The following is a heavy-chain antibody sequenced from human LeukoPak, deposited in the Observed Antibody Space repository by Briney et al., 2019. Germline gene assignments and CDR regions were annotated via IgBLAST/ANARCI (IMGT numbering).Heavy chain of an antibody. CDR3: ATATRRAERIAAKVGNYYYGMDV. D-gene: IGHD6-25*01. CDR1: GGSISSYY. Sequence: PSETLSLTCTVSGGSISSYYWSWIRQPAGKGLEWIGRIYTSGSTNYNPSLKSRVTMSVDTSKNQFSLKLSSVTAADTAVYYCATATRRAERIAAKVGNYYYGMDVWGQGTTVTVSS. J-gene: IGHJ6*02. CDR2: IYTSGST. V-gene: IGHV4-4*07.